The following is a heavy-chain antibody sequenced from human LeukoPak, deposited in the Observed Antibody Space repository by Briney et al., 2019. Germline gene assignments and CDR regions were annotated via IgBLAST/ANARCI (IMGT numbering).Heavy chain of an antibody. Sequence: ASVKVSCKASGYTFTNYYIHWVRQAPGQGLEWMGLINPGGDNTNYAQNFQGRVTMTRDTSASTVYVELSSLRSEDTAIYYCARIRGGYNDAYDIWGQGTVVTVPS. J-gene: IGHJ3*02. CDR2: INPGGDNT. D-gene: IGHD5-24*01. V-gene: IGHV1-46*01. CDR1: GYTFTNYY. CDR3: ARIRGGYNDAYDI.